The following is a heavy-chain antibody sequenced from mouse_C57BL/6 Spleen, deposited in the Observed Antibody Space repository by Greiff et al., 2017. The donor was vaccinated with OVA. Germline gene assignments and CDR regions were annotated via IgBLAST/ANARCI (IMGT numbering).Heavy chain of an antibody. CDR1: GFTFSSYA. D-gene: IGHD1-1*01. CDR3: ARGHYYGSSYYFDY. CDR2: ISDGGSYT. J-gene: IGHJ2*01. V-gene: IGHV5-4*03. Sequence: DVKLVESGGGLVKPGGSLKLSCAASGFTFSSYAMSWVRQTPEKRLEWVATISDGGSYTYYPDNVKGRFTISRDNAKNNLYLQMSHLKSEDTAMYYWARGHYYGSSYYFDYWGQGTTLTVSS.